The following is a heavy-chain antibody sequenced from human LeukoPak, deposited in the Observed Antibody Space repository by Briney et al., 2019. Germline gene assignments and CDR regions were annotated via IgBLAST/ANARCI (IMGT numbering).Heavy chain of an antibody. CDR3: AKDQRSSWYAALHDAFDI. D-gene: IGHD6-13*01. J-gene: IGHJ3*02. CDR2: ISGSGGST. Sequence: GGSLRLSCAASGFTFSSYAMSWVRQTPGKGLEWVSAISGSGGSTYYADSVKGRFTISRDNSKNTLYLQMNSLRAEDTAVYYCAKDQRSSWYAALHDAFDIWGQGTMVTVSS. V-gene: IGHV3-23*01. CDR1: GFTFSSYA.